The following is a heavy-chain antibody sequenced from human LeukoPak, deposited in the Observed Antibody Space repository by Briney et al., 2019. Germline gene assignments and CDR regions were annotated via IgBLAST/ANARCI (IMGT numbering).Heavy chain of an antibody. CDR2: INHSGST. J-gene: IGHJ4*02. D-gene: IGHD2-2*01. V-gene: IGHV4-34*01. Sequence: SETLSLTCAVYGGSFSGYYWSWIRQPPRKGLEWIGEINHSGSTNYNPSLKSRVTISVDTSKNQFSLKLSSVTAADTAVYYCARGSQYVTYYFDYWGQGTLVTVSS. CDR3: ARGSQYVTYYFDY. CDR1: GGSFSGYY.